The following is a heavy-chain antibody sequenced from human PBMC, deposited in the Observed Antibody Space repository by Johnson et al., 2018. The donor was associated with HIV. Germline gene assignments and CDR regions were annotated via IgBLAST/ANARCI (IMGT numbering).Heavy chain of an antibody. J-gene: IGHJ3*02. V-gene: IGHV3-30*02. CDR3: TTEKHAPRAFDI. Sequence: QVQLVESGGGLVQPGGSLRLSCSASEFTFRDYWMAWVRQAPGRGLEWVAFIRYDGSNNYYADSVQGRFNISRDNSKNTLYLQMNSLKIEDTAVYYCTTEKHAPRAFDIWGQGTMVTVSS. CDR1: EFTFRDYW. CDR2: IRYDGSNN. D-gene: IGHD1-14*01.